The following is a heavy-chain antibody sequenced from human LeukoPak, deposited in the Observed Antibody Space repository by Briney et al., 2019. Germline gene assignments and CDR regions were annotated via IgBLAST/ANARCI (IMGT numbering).Heavy chain of an antibody. D-gene: IGHD5-18*01. Sequence: GGSLRLSCAASGFTFSSYAMSWVRQAPGEGLEWVSAMSGSGGSTYYADSVKGRFTISRDNSKNTLYLQMNSLRAEDTAVYYCAKDLRLPPDYWGQGTLVTVSS. CDR1: GFTFSSYA. CDR3: AKDLRLPPDY. V-gene: IGHV3-23*01. CDR2: MSGSGGST. J-gene: IGHJ4*02.